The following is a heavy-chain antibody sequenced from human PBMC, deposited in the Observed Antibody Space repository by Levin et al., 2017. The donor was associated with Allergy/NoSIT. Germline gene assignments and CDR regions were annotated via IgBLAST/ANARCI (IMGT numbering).Heavy chain of an antibody. CDR1: GYTFTGYY. CDR2: INPNSGGT. Sequence: GESLKISCKASGYTFTGYYMHWVRQAPGQGLEWMGWINPNSGGTNYAQKFQGRVTMTRDTSISTAYMELSRLRSDDTAVYYCARDNYYGSGSYFDYWGQGTLVTVSS. V-gene: IGHV1-2*02. D-gene: IGHD3-10*01. J-gene: IGHJ4*02. CDR3: ARDNYYGSGSYFDY.